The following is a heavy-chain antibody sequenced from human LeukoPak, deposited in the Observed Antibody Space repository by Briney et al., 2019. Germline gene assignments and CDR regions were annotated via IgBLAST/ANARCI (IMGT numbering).Heavy chain of an antibody. CDR2: LYYTGST. D-gene: IGHD3-16*01. CDR1: GASISSYS. J-gene: IGHJ3*02. CDR3: ARHFPSRLEAFDI. V-gene: IGHV4-59*08. Sequence: SETLSLTCTVSGASISSYSWSWIRQPPGKGLEWIGYLYYTGSTNYNPSLKSRVTISVDTSKNQFSLKLSSVTAADTAVYYCARHFPSRLEAFDIWGQGTMVTVSS.